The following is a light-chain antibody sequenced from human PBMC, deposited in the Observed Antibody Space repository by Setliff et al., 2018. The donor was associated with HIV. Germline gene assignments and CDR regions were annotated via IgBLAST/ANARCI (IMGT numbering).Light chain of an antibody. Sequence: QSVLTQPASVSGSPGQSITISCTGTSGDVGRYNLVSWYQQQPGKPPKLMIYQASKRPSGVSNRFSGSKSGNTASLTISGLQAEDEADYYCYSNTGSNTEVFGTGTKVTVL. J-gene: IGLJ1*01. V-gene: IGLV2-23*01. CDR2: QAS. CDR1: SGDVGRYNL. CDR3: YSNTGSNTEV.